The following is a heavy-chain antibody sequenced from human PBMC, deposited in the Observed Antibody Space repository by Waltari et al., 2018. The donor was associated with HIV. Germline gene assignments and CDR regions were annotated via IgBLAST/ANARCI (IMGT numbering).Heavy chain of an antibody. J-gene: IGHJ4*02. Sequence: QVQLQESGPGRVEPSGTLSLTCAVSGGSISSGDWGSRVRQPPGKGLEWIGESHHTGSTNYNPSLKSRVTISVDKSKNQISLKLSSVTAADTAVYYCARLGLLNPFDYWGQGTLVTVSS. CDR1: GGSISSGDW. CDR2: SHHTGST. CDR3: ARLGLLNPFDY. D-gene: IGHD3-3*01. V-gene: IGHV4-4*02.